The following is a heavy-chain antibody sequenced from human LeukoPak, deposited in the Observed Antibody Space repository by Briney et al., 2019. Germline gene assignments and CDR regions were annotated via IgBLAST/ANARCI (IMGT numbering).Heavy chain of an antibody. Sequence: GGSLRLSCAAPGFTFDDYAMHWVRQAPGKGLEWVSGISWNSGSIGYADSVKGRFTISRDNAKNSLYLQMNSLRAEDTALYYCAKAARWGDFDYWGQGTLVTVSS. J-gene: IGHJ4*02. CDR1: GFTFDDYA. CDR3: AKAARWGDFDY. CDR2: ISWNSGSI. D-gene: IGHD3-16*01. V-gene: IGHV3-9*01.